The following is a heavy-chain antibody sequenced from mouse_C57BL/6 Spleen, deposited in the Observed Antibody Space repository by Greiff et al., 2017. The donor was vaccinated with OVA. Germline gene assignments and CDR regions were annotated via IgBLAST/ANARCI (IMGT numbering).Heavy chain of an antibody. J-gene: IGHJ1*03. CDR2: INPSSGYT. CDR3: AKANGWYFDV. V-gene: IGHV1-4*01. CDR1: GYTFTSYT. Sequence: QVQLKQSGAELARPGASVKMSCKASGYTFTSYTMHWVKQRPGQGLEWIGYINPSSGYTKSNQKFKDKATLTADKSSSTAYMQLSSLTSEDSAVYYCAKANGWYFDVWGTGTTVTVSS.